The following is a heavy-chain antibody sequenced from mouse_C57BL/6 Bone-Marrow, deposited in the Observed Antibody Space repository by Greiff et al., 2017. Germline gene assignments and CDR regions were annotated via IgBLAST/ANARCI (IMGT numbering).Heavy chain of an antibody. V-gene: IGHV3-6*01. CDR1: GYSITSGYY. Sequence: EVQLQESGPGLVKPSQSLSLTCSVTGYSITSGYYWNWIRQFPGKKLEWMGYISYDGSNNYNPSLKNRISITRDTSKNQFFLKLNSVTTEDTATYYCAKLGRFAYWGQGTLVTVSA. D-gene: IGHD4-1*01. J-gene: IGHJ3*01. CDR2: ISYDGSN. CDR3: AKLGRFAY.